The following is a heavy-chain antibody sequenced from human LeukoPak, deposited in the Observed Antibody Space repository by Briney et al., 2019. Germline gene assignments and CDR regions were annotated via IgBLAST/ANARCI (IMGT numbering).Heavy chain of an antibody. Sequence: PSETLSLTCTVSGGSISSSSYYWGWIRQPPGKGLEWIGCIYYSGSTYYNPSLKSRVTISVDTSKNQFSLKLSSVTAADTAVYYCARELLYYYDSSGYPDYWGQGTLVTVSS. V-gene: IGHV4-39*07. CDR2: IYYSGST. CDR3: ARELLYYYDSSGYPDY. CDR1: GGSISSSSYY. D-gene: IGHD3-22*01. J-gene: IGHJ4*02.